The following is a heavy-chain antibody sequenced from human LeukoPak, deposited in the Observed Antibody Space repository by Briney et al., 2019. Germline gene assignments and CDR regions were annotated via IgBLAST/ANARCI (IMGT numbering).Heavy chain of an antibody. D-gene: IGHD2-21*02. Sequence: GGSLRLSCAASGFSFSSYSINWVRQAPGKGLEWVSVISGSGGSTYYADSVKGRFTISRDNSKNTLYLQMNSLRAEDTAVYYCAKGADCGGDCWYFDYWGQGTLVTVSS. J-gene: IGHJ4*02. CDR3: AKGADCGGDCWYFDY. V-gene: IGHV3-23*01. CDR2: ISGSGGST. CDR1: GFSFSSYS.